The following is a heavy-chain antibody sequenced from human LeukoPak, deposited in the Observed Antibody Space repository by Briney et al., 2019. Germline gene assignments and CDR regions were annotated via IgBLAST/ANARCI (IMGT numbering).Heavy chain of an antibody. CDR2: IIPIFGTA. CDR3: AITSARDPDAFDI. D-gene: IGHD1/OR15-1a*01. Sequence: SVKVSCKASEGTFSSYAISWVRQAPGQGLEWMGGIIPIFGTANYAQKFQGRVTITADESTSTAYMELSSLRSEDTAVYYCAITSARDPDAFDIWGQGTMVTVSS. J-gene: IGHJ3*02. CDR1: EGTFSSYA. V-gene: IGHV1-69*13.